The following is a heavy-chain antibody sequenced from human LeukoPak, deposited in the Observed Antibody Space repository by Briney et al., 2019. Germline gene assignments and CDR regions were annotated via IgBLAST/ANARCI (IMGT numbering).Heavy chain of an antibody. D-gene: IGHD3-3*01. CDR2: ISYDGSNK. V-gene: IGHV3-30-3*01. CDR1: GFTFSSYA. Sequence: EGSLRLSCAASGFTFSSYAMHWGRQAPGKGLEGVAVISYDGSNKYYADSVKGRFTISRDNSKNTLYLQMNSLRAEDTAVYYCARDNNDLNYFDYWGQGTLVTVSS. CDR3: ARDNNDLNYFDY. J-gene: IGHJ4*02.